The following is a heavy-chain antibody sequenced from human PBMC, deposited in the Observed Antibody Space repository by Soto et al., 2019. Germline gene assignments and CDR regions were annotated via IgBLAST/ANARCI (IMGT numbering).Heavy chain of an antibody. CDR2: IYYSGST. V-gene: IGHV4-31*11. CDR3: ARRAGNRRCYPIDS. CDR1: GGSIRSDGSY. Sequence: QVQLQESGPGLVKPSQTLSLTCAVSGGSIRSDGSYWTWIRQLPGGGLEWIGYIYYSGSTSYNPSLESRASISVDSSENQFSLRLTSVTAADTAVYYCARRAGNRRCYPIDSWGQGTLVTVSS. D-gene: IGHD3-10*02. J-gene: IGHJ4*02.